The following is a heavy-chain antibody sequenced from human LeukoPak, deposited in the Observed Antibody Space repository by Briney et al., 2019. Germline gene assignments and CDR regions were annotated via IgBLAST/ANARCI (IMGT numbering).Heavy chain of an antibody. V-gene: IGHV3-48*01. CDR3: ARDRLTGGSYFFDY. Sequence: GGSLRLSCAASAFTFSDYSMNWVRQAPGKGLEWISYISGRSSIIYYADSVRGRFTISRDNAKNSMYLQMNSLRAEDTAVYYCARDRLTGGSYFFDYWGQGTLVTVSS. D-gene: IGHD1-26*01. J-gene: IGHJ4*02. CDR2: ISGRSSII. CDR1: AFTFSDYS.